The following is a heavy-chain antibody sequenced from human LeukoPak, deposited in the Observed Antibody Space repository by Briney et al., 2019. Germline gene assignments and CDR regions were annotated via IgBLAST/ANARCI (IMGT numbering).Heavy chain of an antibody. Sequence: GSTRLSCAASGFTFGDYDMHWVCQAPGKGLEWVSLIRADGATTRYTDSVKGRFTISRDNSKDSLYLQMNSLRADDTAVYYCAKNREQLLDYCGQGTLVAVSS. D-gene: IGHD1/OR15-1a*01. CDR2: IRADGATT. J-gene: IGHJ4*02. CDR3: AKNREQLLDY. V-gene: IGHV3-43*02. CDR1: GFTFGDYD.